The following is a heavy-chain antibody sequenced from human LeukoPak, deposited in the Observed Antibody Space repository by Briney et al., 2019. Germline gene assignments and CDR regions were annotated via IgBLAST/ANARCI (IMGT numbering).Heavy chain of an antibody. CDR2: IYYSGNT. Sequence: SETLSLTCTVSGGSISNYYWSWIRQPPGKGLEWIGYIYYSGNTNYNPSLKSRVTISVDTSKNQFSLKLSSVTAADTAVYYCARILGYSGYDYLSYFDYWGQGTLVTVSS. D-gene: IGHD5-12*01. V-gene: IGHV4-59*01. J-gene: IGHJ4*02. CDR1: GGSISNYY. CDR3: ARILGYSGYDYLSYFDY.